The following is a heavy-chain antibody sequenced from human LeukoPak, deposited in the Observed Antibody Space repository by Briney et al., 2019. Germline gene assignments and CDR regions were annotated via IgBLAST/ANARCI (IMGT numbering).Heavy chain of an antibody. CDR2: IYPNSGGT. D-gene: IGHD3-10*01. CDR1: GYAFTGYY. V-gene: IGHV1-2*02. J-gene: IGHJ5*02. Sequence: ASVKVSCKASGYAFTGYYMQWVRQAPGHGLEWIGWIYPNSGGTNHAQEFQGRVTMTMDTSISTDYMELSRLRSDDTAVYYCARQYYGVGSYRFYPLGQGTLVTVSS. CDR3: ARQYYGVGSYRFYP.